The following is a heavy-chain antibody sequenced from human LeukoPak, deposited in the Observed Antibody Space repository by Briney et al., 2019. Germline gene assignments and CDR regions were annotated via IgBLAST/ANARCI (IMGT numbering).Heavy chain of an antibody. J-gene: IGHJ4*02. CDR2: ISAYNGNT. CDR1: GYTFTSYG. CDR3: ARDLYIVVVVAATPGGFDY. D-gene: IGHD2-15*01. V-gene: IGHV1-18*01. Sequence: ASVKVSCKASGYTFTSYGISWVRQAPGQGLEWMGWISAYNGNTNYAQKLQGRVTMTTDTSTSTAYMELRSLRSDDTAVYYCARDLYIVVVVAATPGGFDYWGQGTLVTVSS.